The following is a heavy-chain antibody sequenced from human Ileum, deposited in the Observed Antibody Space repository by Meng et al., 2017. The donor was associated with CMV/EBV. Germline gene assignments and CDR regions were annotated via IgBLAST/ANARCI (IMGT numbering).Heavy chain of an antibody. J-gene: IGHJ4*02. CDR1: GDSISGDRYY. Sequence: SLTCSVSGDSISGDRYYWSWIRQPAGKGLEWIGRVYASGTTNYNPSLNSRVTMSVDTSKNQFSLNLHSVAAADTAVYYCVRGGDGYVYWGQGTLVTVSS. D-gene: IGHD5-24*01. CDR2: VYASGTT. V-gene: IGHV4-61*02. CDR3: VRGGDGYVY.